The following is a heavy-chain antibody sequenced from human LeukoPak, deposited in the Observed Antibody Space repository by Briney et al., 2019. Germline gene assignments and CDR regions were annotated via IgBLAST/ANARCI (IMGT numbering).Heavy chain of an antibody. CDR3: ARGLTYYYDSKAHTMAY. J-gene: IGHJ4*02. D-gene: IGHD3-22*01. Sequence: SETLSLTSAVYGGSFSGYYWSWIRQPPGKGLEWIGEINHSGSTNYNPSLKSRVTISVDTSKNQFSLKLSSVTAADTAVYYCARGLTYYYDSKAHTMAYWGQGTLVTVSS. V-gene: IGHV4-34*01. CDR1: GGSFSGYY. CDR2: INHSGST.